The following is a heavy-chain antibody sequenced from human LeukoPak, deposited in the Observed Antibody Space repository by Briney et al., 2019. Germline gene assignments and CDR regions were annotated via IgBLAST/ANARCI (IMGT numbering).Heavy chain of an antibody. D-gene: IGHD3-22*01. CDR1: GFTFSDYY. V-gene: IGHV3-11*01. CDR3: ASDSSGYFGP. CDR2: ISNTGGAK. J-gene: IGHJ5*02. Sequence: GGSLRLSCAASGFTFSDYYMNWLRQSPGRGLEWLSYISNTGGAKYYADSVRGRFTISRDNAKNSVYLEMNSLRAEDTAVYFCASDSSGYFGPWGQRTLVTVSS.